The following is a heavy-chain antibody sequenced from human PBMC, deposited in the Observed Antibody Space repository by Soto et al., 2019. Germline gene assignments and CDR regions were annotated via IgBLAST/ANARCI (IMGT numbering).Heavy chain of an antibody. CDR2: ISYDGDNK. Sequence: QVQLVESGGGVVQPGRSLRLSCAASGFTFSYHALNWVRQAPGKGLEWVAVISYDGDNKYIAESVKGRFTISGDNSTKTVSLQMNSLRAEDTAMYFCARGTTTSAFSAMDVWGQGTTVTVSS. V-gene: IGHV3-30-3*01. D-gene: IGHD1-1*01. J-gene: IGHJ6*02. CDR1: GFTFSYHA. CDR3: ARGTTTSAFSAMDV.